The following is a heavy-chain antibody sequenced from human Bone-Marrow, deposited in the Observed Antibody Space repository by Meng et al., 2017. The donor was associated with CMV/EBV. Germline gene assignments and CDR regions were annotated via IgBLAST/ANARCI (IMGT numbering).Heavy chain of an antibody. J-gene: IGHJ4*02. CDR3: AKVGATTLIDY. V-gene: IGHV3-30*18. CDR1: GFTFSSYG. CDR2: ISYDGSNK. D-gene: IGHD5-24*01. Sequence: QVQLVEFGGGVVQSGRSLRLSCAASGFTFSSYGMHWVRQAPGKGLEWVAVISYDGSNKYYADSVKGRFTISRDNSKNTLYLQMNSLRAEDTAVYYCAKVGATTLIDYWGQGTLVTVSS.